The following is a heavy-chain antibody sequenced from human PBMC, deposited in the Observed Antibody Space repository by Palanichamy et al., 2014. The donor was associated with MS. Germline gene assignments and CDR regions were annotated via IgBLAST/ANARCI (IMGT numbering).Heavy chain of an antibody. CDR3: AKVVVTTTRYFDY. V-gene: IGHV3-23*01. CDR2: ISGSGGTT. J-gene: IGHJ4*02. Sequence: EVQPLESGGGLVQPGGSLRLSCAASGFTFSSYAMSWVRQAPGKGLEWVSVISGSGGTTYYADSVKGRFTVSRDNSKNTLYLQMSSLRTEDMAVYYCAKVVVTTTRYFDYWGQGTLVTVSS. CDR1: GFTFSSYA. D-gene: IGHD5-12*01.